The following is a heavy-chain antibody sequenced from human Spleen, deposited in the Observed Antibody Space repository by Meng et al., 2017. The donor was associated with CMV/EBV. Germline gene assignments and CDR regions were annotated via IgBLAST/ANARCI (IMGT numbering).Heavy chain of an antibody. J-gene: IGHJ4*02. CDR2: TYYRSQWYN. D-gene: IGHD6-19*01. CDR3: SLSSGWSFDF. V-gene: IGHV6-1*01. CDR1: GDSVSSNSAA. Sequence: CAISGDSVSSNSAAWNWIRQSPSRGLEWLGRTYYRSQWYNEYAASVKSRVIINPDTSKNQFSLHLYSVTPEDTAVYYCSLSSGWSFDFWGPGTLVTSPQ.